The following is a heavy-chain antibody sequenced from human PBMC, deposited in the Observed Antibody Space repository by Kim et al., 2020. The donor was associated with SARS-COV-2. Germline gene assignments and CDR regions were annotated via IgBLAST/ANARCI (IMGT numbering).Heavy chain of an antibody. J-gene: IGHJ4*02. Sequence: SETLSLTCTVSGGSISSGGYYWSWIRQHPGKGLEWIGYIYYSGSTYYNPSLKSRVTISVDTSKNQFSLKLSSVTAADTAVYYCARDNGDYFDYWGQGTLVTVSS. CDR1: GGSISSGGYY. D-gene: IGHD4-17*01. CDR3: ARDNGDYFDY. CDR2: IYYSGST. V-gene: IGHV4-31*03.